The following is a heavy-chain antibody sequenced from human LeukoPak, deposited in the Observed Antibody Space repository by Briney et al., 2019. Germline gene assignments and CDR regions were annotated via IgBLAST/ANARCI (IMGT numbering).Heavy chain of an antibody. Sequence: GASVKVSCKASGYTFTSYDINWVRQATGQGLEWMGWMNPNGGNTGYAQKFQGRVTINRNTSISTAYMELSSLRSEDTAVYYCARAPVWTGYYYYMDVWGKGTTVTVSS. V-gene: IGHV1-8*03. D-gene: IGHD3/OR15-3a*01. CDR3: ARAPVWTGYYYYMDV. CDR2: MNPNGGNT. J-gene: IGHJ6*03. CDR1: GYTFTSYD.